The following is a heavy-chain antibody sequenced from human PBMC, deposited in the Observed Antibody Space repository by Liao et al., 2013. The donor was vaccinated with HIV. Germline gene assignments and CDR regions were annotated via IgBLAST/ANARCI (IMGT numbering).Heavy chain of an antibody. CDR3: ATSGGPYWFFNI. D-gene: IGHD3-10*01. CDR1: GGSMSDYY. Sequence: QVQLQESGPGLLKPSEALSLTCTVSGGSMSDYYWNWIRQSPGKGLEWLGYVSDSGSTNYNPSLESRVSISIETSRNRFSLRLSSVTAADTAVYYCATSGGPYWFFNIWGRGTLVAVSS. CDR2: VSDSGST. J-gene: IGHJ2*01. V-gene: IGHV4-59*01.